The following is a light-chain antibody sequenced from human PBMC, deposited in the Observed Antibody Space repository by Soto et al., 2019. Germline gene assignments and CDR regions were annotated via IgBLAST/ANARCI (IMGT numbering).Light chain of an antibody. CDR2: DTS. Sequence: EIVLTQSPGTLPLSPGERATLSCRASQIVPSNFLAWYQQKPGQAPLLLIYDTSRRATGIPDRFSGTGSGTDFTLTISRLEPEDFAVYYCQQYDSSWTFGQGTKVDIK. CDR1: QIVPSNF. CDR3: QQYDSSWT. J-gene: IGKJ1*01. V-gene: IGKV3-20*01.